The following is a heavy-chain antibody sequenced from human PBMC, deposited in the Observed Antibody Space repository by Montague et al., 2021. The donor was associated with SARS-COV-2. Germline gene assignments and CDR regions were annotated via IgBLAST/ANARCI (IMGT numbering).Heavy chain of an antibody. Sequence: SETLSLTCAVYGGSFSGYYWSWIRQPPGKGLEWIGEINHSGSTNYNPSLKSRVTISVDTSKNQFSLKLSSVTAADTAVYYCAREFRTYGYGGQDWYFDLWGRGTLVTVSS. CDR3: AREFRTYGYGGQDWYFDL. V-gene: IGHV4-34*01. J-gene: IGHJ2*01. CDR1: GGSFSGYY. D-gene: IGHD3-10*01. CDR2: INHSGST.